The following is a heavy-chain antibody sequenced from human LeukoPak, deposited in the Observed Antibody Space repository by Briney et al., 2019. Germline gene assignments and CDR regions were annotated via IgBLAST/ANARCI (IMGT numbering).Heavy chain of an antibody. J-gene: IGHJ4*02. D-gene: IGHD5-24*01. CDR3: ARWLQRPIDS. CDR1: GFTFSTYA. V-gene: IGHV3-23*01. CDR2: ISGSGDST. Sequence: TGGSLRLSCAASGFTFSTYAMSCVRQAPAMGLEWVSAISGSGDSTYYTDSLKGRFTISRDNSKNTLYLQMNSVRAEDTAVYYCARWLQRPIDSWGQGTLVTVSS.